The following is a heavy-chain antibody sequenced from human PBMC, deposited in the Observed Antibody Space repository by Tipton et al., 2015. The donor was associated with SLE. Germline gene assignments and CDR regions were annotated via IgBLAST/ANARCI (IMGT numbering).Heavy chain of an antibody. J-gene: IGHJ6*02. Sequence: TLSLTCTLFGGSVSSRAYSWGWIRQSPGEGLEWIGSFYHSGRSKYNPSLKSRVTMSVDTAKNQFSLKLTSVTAADTAVYYCARGMLTWRGAIVGVDVWGQGTTVNVSS. CDR3: ARGMLTWRGAIVGVDV. CDR2: FYHSGRS. V-gene: IGHV4-61*08. D-gene: IGHD2-8*01. CDR1: GGSVSSRAYS.